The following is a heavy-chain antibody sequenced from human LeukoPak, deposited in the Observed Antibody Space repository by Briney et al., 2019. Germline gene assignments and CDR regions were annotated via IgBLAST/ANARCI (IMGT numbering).Heavy chain of an antibody. D-gene: IGHD3-9*01. CDR3: ARHCDILTGYSAYAFDI. CDR2: LYYSGST. J-gene: IGHJ3*02. CDR1: GGSISPYY. V-gene: IGHV4-59*08. Sequence: SSETLSLTCTVSGGSISPYYWSWIRQPPGKGLEWIGYLYYSGSTNYNPSLESQVTISGDTSRNQFSLNLSSVTAADTAVYYCARHCDILTGYSAYAFDIWGQGTMVTVSS.